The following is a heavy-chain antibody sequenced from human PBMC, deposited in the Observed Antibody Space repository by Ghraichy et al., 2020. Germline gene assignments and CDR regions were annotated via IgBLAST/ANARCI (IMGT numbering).Heavy chain of an antibody. CDR2: SSSDGSKY. CDR3: PRDRGGY. J-gene: IGHJ4*02. D-gene: IGHD2-15*01. V-gene: IGHV3-30*04. Sequence: GGSLRLSCAASGFTLRTYAMHWVGQAPGKGLEWVAVSSSDGSKYFYADSVKGRFTISRDNSRNTLFLQMNSLRGEDTAVYFCPRDRGGYLGQGTPVTVSS. CDR1: GFTLRTYA.